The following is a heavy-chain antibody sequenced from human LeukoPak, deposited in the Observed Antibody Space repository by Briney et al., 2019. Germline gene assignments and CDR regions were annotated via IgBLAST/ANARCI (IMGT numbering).Heavy chain of an antibody. V-gene: IGHV3-21*01. CDR1: GLTFDDYT. CDR2: ISSSNNYI. D-gene: IGHD4-17*01. J-gene: IGHJ4*02. CDR3: ARSNGDYAFDY. Sequence: NPGGSLRLSCAASGLTFDDYTMHWVRQAPGRGLEWVSSISSSNNYIYYADSVKGRFTISRDNAKNSLYLQMNSLRAEDTAVYYCARSNGDYAFDYWGQGTLVTVSS.